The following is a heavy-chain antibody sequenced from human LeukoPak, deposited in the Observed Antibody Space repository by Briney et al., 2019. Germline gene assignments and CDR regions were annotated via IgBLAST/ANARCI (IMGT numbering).Heavy chain of an antibody. V-gene: IGHV5-51*01. CDR2: IYPSDSDT. CDR3: ARRVVNNRNWYFDL. Sequence: GESLKISCKGSGYSFTSYWIGWVRQRPGKGLEWMGIIYPSDSDTRYSPSFQGQVTISADKSISTAYLQWSSLKASDTAMYYCARRVVNNRNWYFDLWGRGTLVTVSS. J-gene: IGHJ2*01. CDR1: GYSFTSYW. D-gene: IGHD4-23*01.